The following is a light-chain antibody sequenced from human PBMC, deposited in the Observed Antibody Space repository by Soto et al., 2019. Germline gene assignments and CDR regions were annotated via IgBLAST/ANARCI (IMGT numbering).Light chain of an antibody. CDR1: SSNIGNNY. CDR2: ENN. J-gene: IGLJ7*01. V-gene: IGLV1-51*02. Sequence: QSVLTQPPSVSAAPGQEVTISCSGSSSNIGNNYVSWYQQLPGAAPKLLIYENNKRPSGIPGRFSGSKSGTSATLGITGLQTGDEADYYCGTWYSSLSAAVFGGGTQLTVL. CDR3: GTWYSSLSAAV.